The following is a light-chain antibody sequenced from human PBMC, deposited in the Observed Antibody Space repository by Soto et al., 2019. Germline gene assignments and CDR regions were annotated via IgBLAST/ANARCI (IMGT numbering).Light chain of an antibody. Sequence: QSALTQPPSASGSPGQSVTISCTGTSSDVGGYNYVSWYQQHPGKAPKLMIYEVSKRPSGVPDRFSGSKSGNTASLTVSGLQAEDEADYYCSSYAGSKTLFGGGTQLNVL. CDR1: SSDVGGYNY. V-gene: IGLV2-8*01. CDR3: SSYAGSKTL. CDR2: EVS. J-gene: IGLJ2*01.